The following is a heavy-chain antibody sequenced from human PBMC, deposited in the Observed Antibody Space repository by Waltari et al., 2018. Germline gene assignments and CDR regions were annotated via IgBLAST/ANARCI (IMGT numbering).Heavy chain of an antibody. CDR1: GFIFSRFA. Sequence: EVQLLESGGGLVQRGGSLRLSCAVSGFIFSRFAMSWVRHTPGKGLGGVAGTSASSGSTYYADSGQGRFTISRDNSKKRVFLQMNSLRAEDTATYYCTKMRRNLPRDIIDNWGQGTQVIIAS. CDR2: TSASSGST. CDR3: TKMRRNLPRDIIDN. J-gene: IGHJ4*02. V-gene: IGHV3-23*01.